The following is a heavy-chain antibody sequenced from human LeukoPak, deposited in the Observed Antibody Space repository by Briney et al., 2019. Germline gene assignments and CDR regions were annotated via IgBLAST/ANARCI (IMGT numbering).Heavy chain of an antibody. D-gene: IGHD6-19*01. CDR3: ATLRRSGWYIGD. J-gene: IGHJ4*02. CDR1: VYTFTDYY. CDR2: INPNSGGT. V-gene: IGHV1-2*02. Sequence: ASVKVSCKASVYTFTDYYMHWVRQAPGQGLEWMGWINPNSGGTNYAEKFQGRVTMTRDTSITTAYMELSSLRSDDTAMYYCATLRRSGWYIGDWGQGTLVTVSS.